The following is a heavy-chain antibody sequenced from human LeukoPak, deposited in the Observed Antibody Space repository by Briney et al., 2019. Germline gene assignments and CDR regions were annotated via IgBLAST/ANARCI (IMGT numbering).Heavy chain of an antibody. D-gene: IGHD3-10*01. CDR2: ISAYKGNT. CDR3: ARDLYYYGSGSYYDVFDV. V-gene: IGHV1-18*01. Sequence: ASVKVSCKASGYTFSTYGISWVRQAPGQGLEWMGWISAYKGNTYYAQKLQGRVTMTTDTSTSTAYMELRSLRSDNTAIYYCARDLYYYGSGSYYDVFDVWGQGTMVTVSS. CDR1: GYTFSTYG. J-gene: IGHJ3*01.